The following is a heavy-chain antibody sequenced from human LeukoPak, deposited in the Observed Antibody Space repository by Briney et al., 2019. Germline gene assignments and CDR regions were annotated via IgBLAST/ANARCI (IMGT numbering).Heavy chain of an antibody. J-gene: IGHJ4*02. V-gene: IGHV4-59*08. Sequence: PSETLSLTCTVSGGSISNSYWSWIRQSPGKGLEWIGYIYSSGSTDYNPSLKSQVTLSVDTSKNQFSLKVNSVTAADTAVYYCARHGLKLVGASTIYFDNWGQGTLVTVSS. D-gene: IGHD1-26*01. CDR1: GGSISNSY. CDR2: IYSSGST. CDR3: ARHGLKLVGASTIYFDN.